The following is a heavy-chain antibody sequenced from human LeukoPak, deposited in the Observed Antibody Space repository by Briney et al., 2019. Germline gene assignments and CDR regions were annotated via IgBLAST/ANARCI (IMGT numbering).Heavy chain of an antibody. V-gene: IGHV4-39*01. CDR2: IYYRGNT. D-gene: IGHD6-25*01. CDR1: GGSISGSSYY. CDR3: ARLEWGSAGSGSFDY. J-gene: IGHJ4*02. Sequence: SETLSLTCTVSGGSISGSSYYWGWIRQPPGKGLEWIGSIYYRGNTYYNPSLKSRITISVDTSKNQFSLILSSVTAADTAVYYCARLEWGSAGSGSFDYWGQGTLVTVSS.